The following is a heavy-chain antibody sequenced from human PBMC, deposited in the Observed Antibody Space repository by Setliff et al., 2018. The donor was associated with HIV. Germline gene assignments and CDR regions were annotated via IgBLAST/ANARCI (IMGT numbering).Heavy chain of an antibody. J-gene: IGHJ4*02. D-gene: IGHD5-18*01. CDR1: GASISSYY. Sequence: KPSETLSLTCSVSGASISSYYWSWIRQPPGKGLEWIGYVDYNGRTDYNPSLKSRVTISLDTSKNRVSLKLSSVAAADTAVYHCARGAYRDGYDYWGQGTLVTVSS. CDR3: ARGAYRDGYDY. V-gene: IGHV4-59*01. CDR2: VDYNGRT.